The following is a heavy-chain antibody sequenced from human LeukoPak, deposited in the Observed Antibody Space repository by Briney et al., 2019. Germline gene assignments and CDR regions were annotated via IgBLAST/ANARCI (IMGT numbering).Heavy chain of an antibody. V-gene: IGHV1-2*02. J-gene: IGHJ4*02. CDR1: GYTFTGYY. Sequence: ASVKVSCKASGYTFTGYYMHWVRQAPGQGLEWMGWINPNSGGTNYAQKFQGRVTMTRDTSISTAYMELSRLRSDDTAVYYCARYRFTRYFDWTNDYWGREPWSPSPQ. CDR2: INPNSGGT. D-gene: IGHD3-9*01. CDR3: ARYRFTRYFDWTNDY.